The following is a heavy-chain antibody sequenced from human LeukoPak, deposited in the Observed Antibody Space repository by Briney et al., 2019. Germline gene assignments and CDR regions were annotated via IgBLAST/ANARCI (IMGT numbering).Heavy chain of an antibody. CDR2: IFHSGTT. V-gene: IGHV4-30-2*01. CDR1: GGSISSGGYY. D-gene: IGHD2-21*02. CDR3: ARQCGGDCYSDYFDY. Sequence: SETLSLTCTVSGGSISSGGYYWSWIRQPPGTGLEWIGYIFHSGTTYYNPSLKSRVTISVDRSKNQFSLRLSSVTAADTAVYYCARQCGGDCYSDYFDYWGQGTLVTVSS. J-gene: IGHJ4*02.